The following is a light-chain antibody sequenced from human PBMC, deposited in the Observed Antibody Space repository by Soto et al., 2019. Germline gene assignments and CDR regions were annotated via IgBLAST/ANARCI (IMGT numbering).Light chain of an antibody. Sequence: GDSVTITCRASQGISRYLAWYQQKPGRAPQLLISAASTLQSGVPSRFSGSGSGTHFTLVISSLQPEDFATYYCQQLHTYPVTFGGGTKVEIK. V-gene: IGKV1-9*01. J-gene: IGKJ4*01. CDR1: QGISRY. CDR2: AAS. CDR3: QQLHTYPVT.